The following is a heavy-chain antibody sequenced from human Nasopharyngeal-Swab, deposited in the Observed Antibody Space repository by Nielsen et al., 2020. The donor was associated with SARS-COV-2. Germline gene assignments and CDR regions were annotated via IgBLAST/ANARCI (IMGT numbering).Heavy chain of an antibody. CDR2: ISGSGGYT. CDR1: RFTFSRYG. V-gene: IGHV3-23*01. D-gene: IGHD6-19*01. J-gene: IGHJ4*02. CDR3: ARGAFEYSSSWYDPYYFDY. Sequence: GESLKISCAASRFTFSRYGMSWVRQAPGKGLEWVSTISGSGGYTYYADSVKGRFTISRDNSKNTLYLQMNSLRVEDKAIYYCARGAFEYSSSWYDPYYFDYWGQGTLVTVSS.